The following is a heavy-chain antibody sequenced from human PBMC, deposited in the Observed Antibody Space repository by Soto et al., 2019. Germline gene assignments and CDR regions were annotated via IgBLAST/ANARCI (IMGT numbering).Heavy chain of an antibody. CDR3: AKDGGGYDFWSGSLD. Sequence: SETLSLTCTVSGGSISSSYWTWIRQPPGKGLEYVAYIYHSGSTNYNPSLKSRITISIDTAKNQFSLKLTSVTPADTAMYYCAKDGGGYDFWSGSLDWGQGTLVTVSS. CDR1: GGSISSSY. CDR2: IYHSGST. V-gene: IGHV4-59*01. J-gene: IGHJ4*02. D-gene: IGHD3-3*01.